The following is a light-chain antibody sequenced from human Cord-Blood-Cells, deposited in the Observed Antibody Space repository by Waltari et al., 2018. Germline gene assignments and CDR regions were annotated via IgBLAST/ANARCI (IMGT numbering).Light chain of an antibody. Sequence: QSVLTQPPSVSGAPGQRVTISCTGSSSNIGAGYDVHWYQQLPGTAPKLLIYGTRNRPSGVPDRFSGSKSGTSASLAITGLQAEDEADYYCQSYDSSLSGYVVFGGGTKLTVL. CDR3: QSYDSSLSGYVV. J-gene: IGLJ2*01. CDR2: GTR. CDR1: SSNIGAGYD. V-gene: IGLV1-40*01.